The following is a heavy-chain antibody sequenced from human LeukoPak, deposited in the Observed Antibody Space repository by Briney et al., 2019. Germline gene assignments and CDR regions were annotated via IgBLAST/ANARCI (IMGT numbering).Heavy chain of an antibody. CDR3: AIPTYYYDSSGYHILH. J-gene: IGHJ4*02. CDR2: IYSGGST. Sequence: GGSLRLSCAASGFTVSSNYMSWVRQAPGKGLEWVSVIYSGGSTYYADSVKGRFTIFRDNSKNTLYLQMNSLRAEDTAVYYCAIPTYYYDSSGYHILHWGQGTLVTVSS. V-gene: IGHV3-66*01. D-gene: IGHD3-22*01. CDR1: GFTVSSNY.